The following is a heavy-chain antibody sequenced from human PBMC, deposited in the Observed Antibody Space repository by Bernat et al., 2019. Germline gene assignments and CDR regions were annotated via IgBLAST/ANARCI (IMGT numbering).Heavy chain of an antibody. CDR2: IYSGGNT. Sequence: EVQLVGTGGGLIQPGGSLRLSCAASGFTVSSNYMSWVRQAPGKGLEWVSVIYSGGNTYYADSVKGRFTISRDNSKNTLSLQMNSLRGEDTAVYYCARGYGDYVNYYYMDVWGKGTTVTVSS. CDR3: ARGYGDYVNYYYMDV. J-gene: IGHJ6*03. V-gene: IGHV3-53*02. D-gene: IGHD4-17*01. CDR1: GFTVSSNY.